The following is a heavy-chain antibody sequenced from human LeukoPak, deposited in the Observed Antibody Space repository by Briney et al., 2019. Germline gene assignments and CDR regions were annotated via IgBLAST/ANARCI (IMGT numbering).Heavy chain of an antibody. Sequence: GESLQISCKGSGSSFTTYWIGWVRQLPGKGLEWMGIIYPGDSDTRYSPSFQGQVTISADKSITTAYLQWSSLKASDTAMYYCARGDSSSWYYFDYWGQGTLVTVSS. V-gene: IGHV5-51*01. CDR2: IYPGDSDT. J-gene: IGHJ4*02. D-gene: IGHD6-13*01. CDR1: GSSFTTYW. CDR3: ARGDSSSWYYFDY.